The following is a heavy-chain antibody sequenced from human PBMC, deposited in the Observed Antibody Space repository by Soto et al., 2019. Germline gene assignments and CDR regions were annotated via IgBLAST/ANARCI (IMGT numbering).Heavy chain of an antibody. Sequence: EVQFVESGGVLVKPGGSLRLSCAASGFAFSQYGINGVRQSPGKGLEWGALMNQDGSKRYYGASVMGRFTISRDNGKNSLYLQMNSLRDDDTAVYFCARDMGLSGYSSEFDYWGLGTRVTVTS. CDR2: MNQDGSKR. CDR1: GFAFSQYG. V-gene: IGHV3-7*01. D-gene: IGHD5-12*01. J-gene: IGHJ4*02. CDR3: ARDMGLSGYSSEFDY.